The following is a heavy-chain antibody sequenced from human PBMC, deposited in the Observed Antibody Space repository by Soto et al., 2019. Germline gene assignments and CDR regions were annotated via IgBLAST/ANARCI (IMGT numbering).Heavy chain of an antibody. CDR1: GGSFSGYY. Sequence: AVYGGSFSGYYWSWIRQPPGKGLEWIGEINHSGSTNYNPSLKSRVTISVDTSKNQFSLKLSSVTAADTAVYYCARGWEGYYYYGMDVWGQGTTVTVSS. V-gene: IGHV4-34*01. CDR3: ARGWEGYYYYGMDV. J-gene: IGHJ6*02. D-gene: IGHD1-26*01. CDR2: INHSGST.